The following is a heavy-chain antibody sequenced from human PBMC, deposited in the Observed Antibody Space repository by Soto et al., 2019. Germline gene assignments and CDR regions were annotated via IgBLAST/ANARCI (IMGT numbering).Heavy chain of an antibody. CDR2: ISGSGINT. CDR3: AERGGRVAANKAECFQH. V-gene: IGHV3-23*01. CDR1: GFTFSSYA. D-gene: IGHD6-19*01. Sequence: PGGSLRLSCAASGFTFSSYAMSRVRQAPGKGLEWVSAISGSGINTYYADSLKGRFTISRDNSKNTLYLQMNSLRAGDTAVYYGAERGGRVAANKAECFQHWGQGTLVTVSS. J-gene: IGHJ1*01.